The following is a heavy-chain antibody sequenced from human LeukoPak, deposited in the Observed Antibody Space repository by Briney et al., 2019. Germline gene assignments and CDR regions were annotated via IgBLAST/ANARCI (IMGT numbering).Heavy chain of an antibody. CDR2: IYYSGST. V-gene: IGHV4-39*01. J-gene: IGHJ4*02. D-gene: IGHD3-16*02. CDR3: ARRGRADYVWGSSRSYYFDS. Sequence: SETLSLTCTVSGGSLSSSSYYWGWIRQPPGKGLEWIGSIYYSGSTYYNPSLKSRVTISVDTSRNQFSLNLSSLTAADTAVYYCARRGRADYVWGSSRSYYFDSWGQGTLVTVSS. CDR1: GGSLSSSSYY.